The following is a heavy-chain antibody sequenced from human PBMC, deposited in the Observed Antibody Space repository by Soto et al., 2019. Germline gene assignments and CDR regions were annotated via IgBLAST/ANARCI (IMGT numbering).Heavy chain of an antibody. CDR3: ARDGSGSPPHNRFDY. V-gene: IGHV3-30-3*01. CDR2: ISYDGSNK. J-gene: IGHJ4*02. D-gene: IGHD1-26*01. Sequence: ESGGGVVQPGRSLRLSCAASGFTFSSYAMHWVRQAPGKGLEWVAVISYDGSNKYYADSVKGRFTISRDNSKNTLYLQMNSLRAEDTAVYYCARDGSGSPPHNRFDYWGQGTLVTVSS. CDR1: GFTFSSYA.